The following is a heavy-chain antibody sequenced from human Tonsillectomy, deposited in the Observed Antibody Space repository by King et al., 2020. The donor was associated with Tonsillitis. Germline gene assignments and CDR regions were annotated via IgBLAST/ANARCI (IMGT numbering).Heavy chain of an antibody. Sequence: VQLVESGGGLVQPGGSLRLSCAASGFTFSYYAMSWVRQAPGKGLEWVSTMSGSGGSSLYAASVKGRFTISRDNSKNTLFLQMNSLRAEDTAVYLCAKDYYDTSGYYLFDNWGQGTLVTVSS. CDR1: GFTFSYYA. D-gene: IGHD3-22*01. CDR2: MSGSGGSS. J-gene: IGHJ4*02. V-gene: IGHV3-23*04. CDR3: AKDYYDTSGYYLFDN.